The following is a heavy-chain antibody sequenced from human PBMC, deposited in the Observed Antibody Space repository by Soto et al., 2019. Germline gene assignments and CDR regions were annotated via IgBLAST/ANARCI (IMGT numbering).Heavy chain of an antibody. Sequence: QLQLQESGPGLVKPSETLSLTCTVSAGSISSSSYFSGWIRQPPGKGPEWIGTIDYRGSTSCNPSLKSRVTISVDTSKNQFSLTRSSVTAADTAVYYCATRLYHSRGYYYVPYWGQGTLVTVSS. J-gene: IGHJ4*02. CDR1: AGSISSSSYF. D-gene: IGHD3-22*01. V-gene: IGHV4-39*01. CDR3: ATRLYHSRGYYYVPY. CDR2: IDYRGST.